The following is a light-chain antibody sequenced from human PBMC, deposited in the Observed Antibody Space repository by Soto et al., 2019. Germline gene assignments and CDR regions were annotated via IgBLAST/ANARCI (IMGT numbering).Light chain of an antibody. CDR2: EGS. CDR3: CSYAGSSTHAV. J-gene: IGLJ7*01. Sequence: QSALTQPASVSGSPGQSITISCTGTSSDVGSYNLVSWYQQHPGKAPKLMIYEGSKRPSGVSNRFSGSKSGNTASLTISGLQAEDDADYYCCSYAGSSTHAVFGGGTQLTVL. CDR1: SSDVGSYNL. V-gene: IGLV2-23*01.